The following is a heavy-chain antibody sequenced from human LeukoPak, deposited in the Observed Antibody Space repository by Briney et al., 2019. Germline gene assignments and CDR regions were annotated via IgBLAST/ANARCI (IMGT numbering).Heavy chain of an antibody. V-gene: IGHV3-23*01. Sequence: GGSLRLSCAASGFTFSSYAMSWVRQAPGKGLEWVSAISGSGGSTYYADSVKGRFTISRDNSKNTLYLQMNSLRAEDTAVYYCAKDPRGSGSSGWFDPWGQGTLVTVPS. J-gene: IGHJ5*02. CDR2: ISGSGGST. D-gene: IGHD3-10*01. CDR1: GFTFSSYA. CDR3: AKDPRGSGSSGWFDP.